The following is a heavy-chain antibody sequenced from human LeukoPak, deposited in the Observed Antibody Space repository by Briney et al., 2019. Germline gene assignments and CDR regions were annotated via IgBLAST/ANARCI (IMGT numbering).Heavy chain of an antibody. V-gene: IGHV3-33*01. Sequence: GRSLRLSCAASGFTFSNYGMHWVRQAPGKGLEWVALIWYDGSNKYYADSVKGRFAISRDNSKNTLYLQMNSLRAEDTAVYYCAGSYYNVFDYWGQGTLVTVSS. CDR2: IWYDGSNK. CDR3: AGSYYNVFDY. J-gene: IGHJ4*02. CDR1: GFTFSNYG. D-gene: IGHD3-10*01.